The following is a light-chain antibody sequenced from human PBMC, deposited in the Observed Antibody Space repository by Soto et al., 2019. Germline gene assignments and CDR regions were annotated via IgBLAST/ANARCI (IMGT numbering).Light chain of an antibody. J-gene: IGLJ2*01. V-gene: IGLV2-14*01. CDR2: EVS. CDR1: SSDVGAYNY. CDR3: SSFSSITREV. Sequence: QSALTQPASVSGSPGQSITISCTGTSSDVGAYNYVSWYQQHSGKAPKLMIYEVSNRPSGVSHRFSGSKSGNTASLTISGLQTEDEADYYCSSFSSITREVFGGGTKLTVL.